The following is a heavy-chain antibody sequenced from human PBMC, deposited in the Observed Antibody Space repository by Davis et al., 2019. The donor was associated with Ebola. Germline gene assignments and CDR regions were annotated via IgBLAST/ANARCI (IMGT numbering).Heavy chain of an antibody. Sequence: SQTPSLTCAIFGDSVSSTSVAWNWIRQSPSRGLEWLGRTHFGSKWYSDYALSVKSRITINPATSKNQFSLHLASVTPKDTADYFCVREWQNSESGGYYHYYRDVWGKGTTVTVSS. CDR1: GDSVSSTSVA. J-gene: IGHJ6*03. CDR3: VREWQNSESGGYYHYYRDV. V-gene: IGHV6-1*01. D-gene: IGHD2/OR15-2a*01. CDR2: THFGSKWYS.